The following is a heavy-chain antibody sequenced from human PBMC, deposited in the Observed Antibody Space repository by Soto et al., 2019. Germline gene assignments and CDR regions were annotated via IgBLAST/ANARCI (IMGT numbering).Heavy chain of an antibody. Sequence: ASVKVSCKASGYTFTGYYMHWVRQAPGQGLEWMGWINPNSGGTNYAQKFQGWVTMTRDTSISTAYMELSRLRSDDTAVYYCARTAARTGNWSDPWGQGTLVTVSS. D-gene: IGHD6-13*01. CDR3: ARTAARTGNWSDP. V-gene: IGHV1-2*04. CDR2: INPNSGGT. CDR1: GYTFTGYY. J-gene: IGHJ5*02.